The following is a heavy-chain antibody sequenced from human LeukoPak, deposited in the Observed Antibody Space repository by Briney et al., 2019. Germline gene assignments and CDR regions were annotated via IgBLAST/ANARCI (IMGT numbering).Heavy chain of an antibody. Sequence: GDSLKISCKGSGYSFTSHWIGWVRQMPGKGLEWMGIIYPGDSDTRYSPSFQGQVTISADKSISTAYLQWSSLKASDTAMYYCARRGKEVGSSYDYFDHWGQGTLVTVSS. J-gene: IGHJ4*02. V-gene: IGHV5-51*01. D-gene: IGHD1-26*01. CDR2: IYPGDSDT. CDR1: GYSFTSHW. CDR3: ARRGKEVGSSYDYFDH.